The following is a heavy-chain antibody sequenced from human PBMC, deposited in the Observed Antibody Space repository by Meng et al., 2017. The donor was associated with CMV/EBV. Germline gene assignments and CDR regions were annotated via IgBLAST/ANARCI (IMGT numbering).Heavy chain of an antibody. V-gene: IGHV1-69*05. D-gene: IGHD6-13*01. CDR1: GGTFSSYA. CDR3: AREGAAASFDY. J-gene: IGHJ4*02. CDR2: IIPIFGTA. Sequence: SCKASGGTFSSYAISWVRQAPGQGLGWMGGIIPIFGTANYAQKFQGRVTITTDESTSTAYMELSSLRSEDTAVYYCAREGAAASFDYWGQGTLVTVSS.